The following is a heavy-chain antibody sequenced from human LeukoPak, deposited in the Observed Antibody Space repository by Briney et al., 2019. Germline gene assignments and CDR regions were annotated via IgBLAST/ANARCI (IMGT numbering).Heavy chain of an antibody. CDR1: GLTFSSYA. D-gene: IGHD3-22*01. J-gene: IGHJ4*02. CDR2: ISGSGGST. CDR3: AKLDPTAYYYDSSGFL. Sequence: GGSLRLSCAASGLTFSSYAMSWVRQAPGKGLEWVSAISGSGGSTYYADSVKGRFTISRDNSKNTLYLQMNSLRAEDTAVYYCAKLDPTAYYYDSSGFLWGQGTLVTVSS. V-gene: IGHV3-23*01.